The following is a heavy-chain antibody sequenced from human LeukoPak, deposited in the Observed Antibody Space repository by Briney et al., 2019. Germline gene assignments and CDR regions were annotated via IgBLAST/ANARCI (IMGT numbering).Heavy chain of an antibody. CDR3: ARGASGSFGP. CDR1: GGSIGSSSYY. J-gene: IGHJ5*02. V-gene: IGHV4-39*07. D-gene: IGHD1-26*01. Sequence: PSETLSLTCTVSGGSIGSSSYYWGWIRQPPGKGLEWIGSIYYSGSTYYNPSLKSRVTISVDTSKNQFSLKLSSVTAADTAVYYCARGASGSFGPWGQGTLVTVSS. CDR2: IYYSGST.